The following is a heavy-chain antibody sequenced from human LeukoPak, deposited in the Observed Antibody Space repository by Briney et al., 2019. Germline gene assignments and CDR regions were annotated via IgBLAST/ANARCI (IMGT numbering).Heavy chain of an antibody. CDR3: ARDGKYPAAFDI. V-gene: IGHV4-34*01. CDR2: INHSGST. J-gene: IGHJ3*02. D-gene: IGHD1-1*01. CDR1: GGSFSGYY. Sequence: SETLSLTCAVYGGSFSGYYWSWIRQPPGKGLEWIGEINHSGSTNYNPSLKSRVTISVDTSKNQFSLKLSSVTAADTAVYYCARDGKYPAAFDIWGQGTMVTVSS.